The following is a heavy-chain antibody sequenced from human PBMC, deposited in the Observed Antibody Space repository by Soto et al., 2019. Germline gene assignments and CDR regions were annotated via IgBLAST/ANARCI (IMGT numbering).Heavy chain of an antibody. CDR1: GFTFSSYA. Sequence: EVQLLESGGGLVQPGGSLRLSCAASGFTFSSYAMSWVRQAPGKGLEWVSAISGSGGSTYYADPVKGRFTISRDNSKNTRYLQMKSLRAADTGVYYCANVGWLRLPRWRYFDYWGEGALVTVSS. D-gene: IGHD5-12*01. CDR3: ANVGWLRLPRWRYFDY. CDR2: ISGSGGST. J-gene: IGHJ4*02. V-gene: IGHV3-23*01.